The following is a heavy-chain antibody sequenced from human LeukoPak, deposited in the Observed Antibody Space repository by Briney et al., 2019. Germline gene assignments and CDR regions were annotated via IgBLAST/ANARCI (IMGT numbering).Heavy chain of an antibody. J-gene: IGHJ4*02. CDR1: GYTFTSYG. D-gene: IGHD4-17*01. CDR3: ARVAYGDYYYFDY. V-gene: IGHV1-18*01. Sequence: EASVKVSCKASGYTFTSYGISWVRQAPGQGLEWMGWISAYNGNTNYAQKVQGRVTMTTDTSTRIAYMELRSLRSDDTAVYYCARVAYGDYYYFDYWGQGTLVTASS. CDR2: ISAYNGNT.